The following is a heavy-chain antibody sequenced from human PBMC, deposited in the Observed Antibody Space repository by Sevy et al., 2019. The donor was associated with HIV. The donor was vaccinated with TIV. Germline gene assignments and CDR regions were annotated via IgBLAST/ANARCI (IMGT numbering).Heavy chain of an antibody. CDR3: AGDRAYNRFDY. Sequence: GESLKISCAASGFSFSSSWMTWVRQAPGQGLEWRANINEDGITKNYMYTVRGRFTISRDNAKNSPYLEMNNLRADDTAIYYCAGDRAYNRFDYWGQGTLVTVSS. CDR1: GFSFSSSW. D-gene: IGHD1-1*01. CDR2: INEDGITK. V-gene: IGHV3-7*03. J-gene: IGHJ4*02.